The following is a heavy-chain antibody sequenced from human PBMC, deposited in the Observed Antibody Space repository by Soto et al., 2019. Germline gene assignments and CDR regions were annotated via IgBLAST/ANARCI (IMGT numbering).Heavy chain of an antibody. CDR2: TYYRSKWYN. V-gene: IGHV6-1*01. J-gene: IGHJ6*02. D-gene: IGHD3-9*01. Sequence: WVRQAPGQGLEWLGRTYYRSKWYNDYAVSVKSRITINPDTSKNQFSLQLNSVTPEDTAVYYCARDQGEVLRYFDWLLYRYYYYGMDVWG. CDR3: ARDQGEVLRYFDWLLYRYYYYGMDV.